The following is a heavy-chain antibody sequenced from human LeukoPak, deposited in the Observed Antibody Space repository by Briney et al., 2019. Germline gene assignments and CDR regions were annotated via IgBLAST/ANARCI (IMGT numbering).Heavy chain of an antibody. CDR3: ARDLDIAAAGTFDY. D-gene: IGHD6-13*01. V-gene: IGHV3-21*01. J-gene: IGHJ4*02. Sequence: RAGGSLRLSCAASGFTFNSYSMNWVRQAPGKGLEWVSSISSSSSYIYYADSVKGRFTISRDNAKNSLYLQMNSLRAEDTAVYYCARDLDIAAAGTFDYWGQGTLVTVSS. CDR2: ISSSSSYI. CDR1: GFTFNSYS.